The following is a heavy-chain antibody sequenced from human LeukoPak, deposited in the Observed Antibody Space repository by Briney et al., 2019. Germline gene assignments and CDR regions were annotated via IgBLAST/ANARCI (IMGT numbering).Heavy chain of an antibody. CDR3: ARGRYCSGGSCHVRHYYYMDI. D-gene: IGHD2-15*01. Sequence: GGSLRLSCAASGFTSSSYEMNWVRQAPGKGLEWVSYISSSGSTIYYADSVKGRFTISRDNAKNSLYLQMNSLRAEDTAVYYCARGRYCSGGSCHVRHYYYMDIWGKGTTVTVSS. J-gene: IGHJ6*03. V-gene: IGHV3-48*03. CDR1: GFTSSSYE. CDR2: ISSSGSTI.